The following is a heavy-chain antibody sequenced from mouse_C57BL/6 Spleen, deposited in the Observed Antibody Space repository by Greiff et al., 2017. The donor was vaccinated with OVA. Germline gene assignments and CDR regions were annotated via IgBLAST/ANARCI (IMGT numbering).Heavy chain of an antibody. CDR3: VRHGRVYYGSSICYFDV. V-gene: IGHV10-1*01. CDR1: GFSFNTYA. D-gene: IGHD1-1*01. J-gene: IGHJ1*03. CDR2: IRSKSNNYAT. Sequence: EVQLVESGGGLVQPKGSLKLSCAASGFSFNTYAMNWVRQAPGKGLEWVARIRSKSNNYATNYADKGKDRFTISRDESESMLYLQMNNMKTEDTAMYYCVRHGRVYYGSSICYFDVWGTGTTVTVSS.